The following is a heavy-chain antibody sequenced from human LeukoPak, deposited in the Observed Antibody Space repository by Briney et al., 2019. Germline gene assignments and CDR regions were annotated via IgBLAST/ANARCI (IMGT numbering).Heavy chain of an antibody. CDR3: ARFLVTMVRGVIITGGFDY. Sequence: GGSLRLSCAASGFTLSSYEMNWVRQAPGKGLEWVSYISSSGSYIYYADSVKGRFTISRDNAKNSLDLQMNSLRAEDTAVYYCARFLVTMVRGVIITGGFDYWGQGTLVTVSS. CDR2: ISSSGSYI. CDR1: GFTLSSYE. J-gene: IGHJ4*02. V-gene: IGHV3-21*05. D-gene: IGHD3-10*01.